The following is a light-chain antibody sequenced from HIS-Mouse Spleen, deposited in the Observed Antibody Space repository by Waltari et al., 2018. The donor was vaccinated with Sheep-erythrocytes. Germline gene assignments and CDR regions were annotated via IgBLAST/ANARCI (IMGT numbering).Light chain of an antibody. Sequence: QSVLTQPPSVSGAPGQRVTISCTGSSSNIGAGYDVHWYQQLPGTAPTLLIYGNRNRPSGCPDRCAGSKAGTSASLAITGLQAEDEADYYCQSYDSSLSAVVFGGGTKLTVL. CDR3: QSYDSSLSAVV. CDR1: SSNIGAGYD. CDR2: GNR. V-gene: IGLV1-40*01. J-gene: IGLJ2*01.